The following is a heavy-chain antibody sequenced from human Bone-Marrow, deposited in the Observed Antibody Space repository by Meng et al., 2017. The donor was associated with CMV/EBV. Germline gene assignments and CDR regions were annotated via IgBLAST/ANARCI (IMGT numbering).Heavy chain of an antibody. CDR2: ISGSGADT. J-gene: IGHJ6*01. V-gene: IGHV3-23*01. Sequence: GESLKISCAGSAFPFNNYVMHWVRQTPGKGVEWVSSISGSGADTYYADSVKGRSTISRDNSKDTLFVQMNSLRAEDRAVYYCARGPTYSDFWRGDPPHYGVDVWGQGTTVTVSS. D-gene: IGHD3-3*01. CDR3: ARGPTYSDFWRGDPPHYGVDV. CDR1: AFPFNNYV.